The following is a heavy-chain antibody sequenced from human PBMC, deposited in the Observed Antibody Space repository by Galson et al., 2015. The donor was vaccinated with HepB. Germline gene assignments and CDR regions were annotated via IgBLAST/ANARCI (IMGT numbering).Heavy chain of an antibody. D-gene: IGHD1-20*01. V-gene: IGHV4-4*01. CDR3: ARVYNWNHVDNWFDP. Sequence: SLTCVVSGGSITTDHWWSWVRQAPGEGLEWIGEIYHTGNTNYNPSLRSRVSISRDKSTNQFSLNLTSVTAADTALYFCARVYNWNHVDNWFDPWGPGTLVTVSS. CDR1: GGSITTDHW. J-gene: IGHJ5*02. CDR2: IYHTGNT.